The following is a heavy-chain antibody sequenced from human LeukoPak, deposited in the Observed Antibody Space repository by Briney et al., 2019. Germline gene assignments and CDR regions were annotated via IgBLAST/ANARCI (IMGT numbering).Heavy chain of an antibody. CDR3: AKELVAVAGDRGVDY. Sequence: GGSLRLSCAASGFTFSSYAMSWVRQAPGKGLEWVSGVSRSGGSTYYADSVKGRFTISRDNSKNTLYLQMNSLRAEDTAVYYCAKELVAVAGDRGVDYWGQGTLVTVSS. J-gene: IGHJ4*02. CDR1: GFTFSSYA. D-gene: IGHD6-19*01. CDR2: VSRSGGST. V-gene: IGHV3-23*01.